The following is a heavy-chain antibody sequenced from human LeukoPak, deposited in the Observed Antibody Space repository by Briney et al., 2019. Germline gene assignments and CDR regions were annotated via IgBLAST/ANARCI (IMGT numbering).Heavy chain of an antibody. CDR1: GFTFSIYG. CDR2: IRYDGSNK. D-gene: IGHD3-3*01. J-gene: IGHJ4*02. Sequence: PGGSLRLSCAASGFTFSIYGMHWVRQAPGKGLEWVAFIRYDGSNKYYADSVKGRFTISRDNSKNTLYLQMNSLRAEDTAVYYCAKDQYDFWSGYLVYWGQGTLVTVSS. V-gene: IGHV3-30*02. CDR3: AKDQYDFWSGYLVY.